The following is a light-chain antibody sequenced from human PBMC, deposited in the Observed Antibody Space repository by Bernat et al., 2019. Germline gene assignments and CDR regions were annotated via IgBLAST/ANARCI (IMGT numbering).Light chain of an antibody. V-gene: IGLV1-51*01. CDR1: SSNIGNNF. J-gene: IGLJ2*01. CDR3: STWDSSLIIVL. Sequence: QSVLTQPPSVSAAPGQRVTISCSGSSSNIGNNFVSWYQHLPGTAPKLLIYDNNKRPSGIPDRFSGSRSGTSATLGITGLQPGDEANYYCSTWDSSLIIVLFGGGTKLPVL. CDR2: DNN.